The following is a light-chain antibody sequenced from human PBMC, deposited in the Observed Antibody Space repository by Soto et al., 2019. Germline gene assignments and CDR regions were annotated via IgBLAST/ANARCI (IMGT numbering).Light chain of an antibody. J-gene: IGKJ5*01. V-gene: IGKV4-1*01. CDR1: QPVLRSSNNKYH. CDR2: WAS. Sequence: DIVMTQSPDSLTVSLGERATINCKASQPVLRSSNNKYHLAWYQQKPTQSPKMLISWASTRESGVPDRFSGSGSGTEFTLTISSLQAEDAAVYYCQQYYDVPVTFGQGTRLEIK. CDR3: QQYYDVPVT.